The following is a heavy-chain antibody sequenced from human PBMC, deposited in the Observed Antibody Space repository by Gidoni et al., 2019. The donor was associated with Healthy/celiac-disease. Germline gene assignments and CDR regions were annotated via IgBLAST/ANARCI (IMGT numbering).Heavy chain of an antibody. V-gene: IGHV1-69*01. Sequence: QVQLVQSGAEVKKPGSSVKVSYKASGGTFCSYALSWVRQAPGKGLEWMGGIIPIFGKANYEQKFQGRVTITADESTSTAYMELSSLRSEDTAVYYCARDRERGYSYGYNFGWFDPWGQGTLVTVSS. CDR2: IIPIFGKA. J-gene: IGHJ5*02. CDR3: ARDRERGYSYGYNFGWFDP. CDR1: GGTFCSYA. D-gene: IGHD5-18*01.